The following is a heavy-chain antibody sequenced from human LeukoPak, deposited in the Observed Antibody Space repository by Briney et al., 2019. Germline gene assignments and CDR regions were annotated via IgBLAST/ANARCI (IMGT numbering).Heavy chain of an antibody. CDR1: GGSFSAYF. D-gene: IGHD2-15*01. Sequence: PSETLSLTCAVYGGSFSAYFWNWIRQAPGKPLEYIGEINHRGSSHYNPSLKTRVTLSVDTSKNQFSLKLTSVTAADTAVYFCARGSSFDGYCSAGACDAGHYDSWGQGTPVTVSS. CDR3: ARGSSFDGYCSAGACDAGHYDS. CDR2: INHRGSS. V-gene: IGHV4-34*01. J-gene: IGHJ4*02.